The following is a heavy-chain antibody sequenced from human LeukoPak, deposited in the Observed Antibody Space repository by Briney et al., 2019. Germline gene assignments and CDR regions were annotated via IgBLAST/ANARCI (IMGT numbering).Heavy chain of an antibody. J-gene: IGHJ6*03. V-gene: IGHV4-38-2*01. D-gene: IGHD3-10*01. Sequence: AETLSLTCSVSGYSISNGYYWGWIRQPPGEGLGWIGEMNHRGSTNYNPSLKSRVTISVDTSKNQFSLKLSSVTAADTAVYYCARRRITMVRGVNSNYYYYYMDVWGKGTTVTVSS. CDR2: MNHRGST. CDR3: ARRRITMVRGVNSNYYYYYMDV. CDR1: GYSISNGYY.